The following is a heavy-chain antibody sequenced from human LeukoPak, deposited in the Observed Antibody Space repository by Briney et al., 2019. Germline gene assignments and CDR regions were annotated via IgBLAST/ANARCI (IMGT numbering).Heavy chain of an antibody. CDR1: GFTFSSYS. J-gene: IGHJ4*02. CDR3: ARDRADYCSSASCPQDY. Sequence: KPGGSLRLSCVASGFTFSSYSMNWVRQAPGKGLERVSSISSSGTYMYYADSVKGRFTISRDNAKNSLYLQMNSLSAEDTAVYYCARDRADYCSSASCPQDYWGQGTLVTVSS. CDR2: ISSSGTYM. V-gene: IGHV3-21*01. D-gene: IGHD2-2*01.